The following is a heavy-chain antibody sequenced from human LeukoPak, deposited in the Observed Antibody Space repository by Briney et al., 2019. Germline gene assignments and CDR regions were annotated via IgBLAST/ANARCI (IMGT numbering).Heavy chain of an antibody. Sequence: SVKVSCKASGGTFISYAISWVRQAPGQGLEWMGGIIPIFGTANYAQKFQGRVTITTDESTSTAYMELSSLRSEDTAVYYCARYYDSSGYYYVGAFDIWGQGTMVTVSS. J-gene: IGHJ3*02. CDR2: IIPIFGTA. V-gene: IGHV1-69*05. CDR3: ARYYDSSGYYYVGAFDI. D-gene: IGHD3-22*01. CDR1: GGTFISYA.